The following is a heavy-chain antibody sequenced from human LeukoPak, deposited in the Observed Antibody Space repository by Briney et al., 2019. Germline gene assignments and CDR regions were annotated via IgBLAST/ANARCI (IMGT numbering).Heavy chain of an antibody. Sequence: ASVKVSCKASGYTFTGYYMHWVRQAPGQGLEWMGWINPNSGGTNYAQKFQGRVTMTRDTSISTAYMELSRLRSDDTALYYCAKAGTPFGEFTNWFDPWGQGTLVTVSS. D-gene: IGHD3-10*01. CDR1: GYTFTGYY. CDR2: INPNSGGT. CDR3: AKAGTPFGEFTNWFDP. J-gene: IGHJ5*02. V-gene: IGHV1-2*02.